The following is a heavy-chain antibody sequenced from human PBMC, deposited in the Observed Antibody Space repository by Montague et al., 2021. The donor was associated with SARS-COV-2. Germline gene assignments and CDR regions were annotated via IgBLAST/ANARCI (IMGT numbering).Heavy chain of an antibody. CDR3: AKDWDYYDSSGYIDY. J-gene: IGHJ4*02. Sequence: SLRLSCAAFGFTFGDYAMHWVRQAPGKGLEWVSGISWNSGSIGYADSVKGRFTISRDNAKNSLYLQMNSLRAEDTALYYCAKDWDYYDSSGYIDYWGQGTLVTVSS. V-gene: IGHV3-9*01. D-gene: IGHD3-22*01. CDR2: ISWNSGSI. CDR1: GFTFGDYA.